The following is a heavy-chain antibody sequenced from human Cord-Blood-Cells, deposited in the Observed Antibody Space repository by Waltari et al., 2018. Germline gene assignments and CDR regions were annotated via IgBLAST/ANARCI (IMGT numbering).Heavy chain of an antibody. D-gene: IGHD7-27*01. Sequence: LRLSCAASGFTFSSYAMSWVRQAPGKGLEWVSAISGSGGSTYYADSVKGRFTISRDNSKNTLYLQMNSLRAEDTAVYYCAKDQGLELGIPDYWGQGTLVTVSS. J-gene: IGHJ4*02. V-gene: IGHV3-23*01. CDR2: ISGSGGST. CDR3: AKDQGLELGIPDY. CDR1: GFTFSSYA.